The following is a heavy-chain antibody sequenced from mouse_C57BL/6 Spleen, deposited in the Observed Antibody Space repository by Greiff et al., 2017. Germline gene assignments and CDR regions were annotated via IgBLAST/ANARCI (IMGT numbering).Heavy chain of an antibody. CDR3: ADSSGYGAY. CDR1: GYSITSGYY. D-gene: IGHD3-2*02. J-gene: IGHJ3*01. Sequence: EVQLQESGPGLVKPSQSLSLTCSVTGYSITSGYYWNWIRQFPGNKLEWMGYISYDGSNNYNPSLKNRISITRDTSKNQFFLKLNSVTTEDTATYYCADSSGYGAYWGQGTLVTVSA. V-gene: IGHV3-6*01. CDR2: ISYDGSN.